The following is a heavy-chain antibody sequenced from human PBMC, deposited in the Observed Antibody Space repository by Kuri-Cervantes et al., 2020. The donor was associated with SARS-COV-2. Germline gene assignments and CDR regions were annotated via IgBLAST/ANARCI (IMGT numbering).Heavy chain of an antibody. V-gene: IGHV3-48*01. CDR1: GFTFSSYS. CDR3: ARDSVRYYYDSSGYYPPRDYYYYGMDV. D-gene: IGHD3-22*01. J-gene: IGHJ6*02. Sequence: GESLKIPCAASGFTFSSYSMNWVRQAPGKGLEWVSYISSSSTIYYADSVKGRFTISRDNAKNSLYLQMNSLRAEDTAVYYCARDSVRYYYDSSGYYPPRDYYYYGMDVWGQGTTVTVSS. CDR2: ISSSSTI.